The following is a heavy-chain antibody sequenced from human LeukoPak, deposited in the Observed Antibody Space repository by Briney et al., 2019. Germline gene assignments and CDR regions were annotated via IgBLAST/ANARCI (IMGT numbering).Heavy chain of an antibody. CDR3: ARGTVTTTYFDY. D-gene: IGHD4-17*01. V-gene: IGHV4-30-2*01. J-gene: IGHJ4*02. Sequence: SETLSLTCAVSGGSISSGGYCWGWIRERPGKGLEWIGYISHSWSTYYNPSLKSRVTISVDRSKNQFSLKLSSVTAADTAVYYCARGTVTTTYFDYWGQGTLVTVSS. CDR1: GGSISSGGYC. CDR2: ISHSWST.